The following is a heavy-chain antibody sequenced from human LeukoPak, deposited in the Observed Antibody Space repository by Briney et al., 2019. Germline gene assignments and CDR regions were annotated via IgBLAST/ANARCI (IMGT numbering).Heavy chain of an antibody. J-gene: IGHJ3*02. CDR2: LDPEDGEA. D-gene: IGHD4-17*01. V-gene: IGHV1-24*01. CDR3: ATRNFGDYGAFHI. CDR1: GYTLSDLA. Sequence: ASVKVSCKVSGYTLSDLAMHWVRQAPGKGLEWMGGLDPEDGEAIYAQPLQGRVTMTEDTSSDTAYMVLSSLRSEDTAVYYCATRNFGDYGAFHIWGQGTMVTVSS.